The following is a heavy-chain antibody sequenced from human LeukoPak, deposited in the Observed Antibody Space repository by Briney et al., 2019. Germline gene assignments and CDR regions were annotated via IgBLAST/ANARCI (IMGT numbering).Heavy chain of an antibody. CDR1: GFTFDDYG. CDR3: ARDPSSGWPPSNMDV. J-gene: IGHJ6*03. CDR2: ISGSGGST. V-gene: IGHV3-23*01. Sequence: GGSLRLSCAASGFTFDDYGMSWVRQAPGKGLEWVSAISGSGGSTYYADSVKGRFTISRDNSKNTLYLEMNTLRAEDTAIYYCARDPSSGWPPSNMDVWGKGTTVTVSS. D-gene: IGHD6-19*01.